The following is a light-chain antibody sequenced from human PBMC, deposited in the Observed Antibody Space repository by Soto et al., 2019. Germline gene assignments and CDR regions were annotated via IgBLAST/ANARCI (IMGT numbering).Light chain of an antibody. CDR1: QSVDSSY. J-gene: IGKJ2*01. V-gene: IGKV3-20*01. Sequence: EIVLTQSPATLSLSPGERATLSCRASQSVDSSYLAWYHQRPGQAPRLLIYGASNRATGIPDRFGGSGSGTDFNLTISRLEPEDSAVYYCQQYGGSPLYSFGQGTKLEIK. CDR2: GAS. CDR3: QQYGGSPLYS.